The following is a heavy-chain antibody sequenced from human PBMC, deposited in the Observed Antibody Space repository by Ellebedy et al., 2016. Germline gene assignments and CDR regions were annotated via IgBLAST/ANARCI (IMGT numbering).Heavy chain of an antibody. D-gene: IGHD5-24*01. V-gene: IGHV3-53*01. CDR3: AREIEMAIPH. J-gene: IGHJ4*02. Sequence: GESLKISXLVSGVSVSSNDMSWVRQAPGKGLELVSLMYGGGESYYADSVKGRFTISRDNSKNTLYLQMNSLRAEDTAVYYCAREIEMAIPHWGQGTLVTVSS. CDR1: GVSVSSND. CDR2: MYGGGES.